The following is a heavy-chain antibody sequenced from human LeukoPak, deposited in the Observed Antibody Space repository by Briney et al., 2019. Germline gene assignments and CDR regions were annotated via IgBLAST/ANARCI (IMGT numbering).Heavy chain of an antibody. CDR3: AKDPNGDFIGTFDI. J-gene: IGHJ3*02. D-gene: IGHD4-17*01. Sequence: GGSLRLSCAASGFTVSSNYMSWVRQAPGKGLEWVSVIYSGGSTYYADSVKGRFTISRDNSKNTLYLQMNSLRAEDTAVYFCAKDPNGDFIGTFDIWGQGTMVTVSS. CDR1: GFTVSSNY. CDR2: IYSGGST. V-gene: IGHV3-53*01.